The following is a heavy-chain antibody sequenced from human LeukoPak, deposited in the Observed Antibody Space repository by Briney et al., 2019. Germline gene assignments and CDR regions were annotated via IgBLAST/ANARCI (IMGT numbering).Heavy chain of an antibody. CDR2: ISGSGGST. CDR1: GFTFSSYS. CDR3: TSLGGLDY. Sequence: GGSLRLSCAASGFTFSSYSMSWVRQAPGKGLEWVSAISGSGGSTNYADSVKGRFTISRDNAKNPLYLQMDSLRAEDTAIYYCTSLGGLDYWGQGTLVTVA. D-gene: IGHD1-26*01. J-gene: IGHJ4*02. V-gene: IGHV3-23*01.